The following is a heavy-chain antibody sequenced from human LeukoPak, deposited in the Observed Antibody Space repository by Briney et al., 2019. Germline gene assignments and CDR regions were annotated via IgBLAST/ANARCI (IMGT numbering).Heavy chain of an antibody. CDR2: IYTAGST. J-gene: IGHJ4*02. Sequence: QAGGSLRLSCAASGFTVSGNYMSWVRQAPGKGLEWVSVIYTAGSTYNADSVKGRFAISRDNSKNTLYLQMNSLRVEDTAVYYCAKALVVAAPHDYWGQGTLVTVSS. V-gene: IGHV3-53*01. D-gene: IGHD2-15*01. CDR1: GFTVSGNY. CDR3: AKALVVAAPHDY.